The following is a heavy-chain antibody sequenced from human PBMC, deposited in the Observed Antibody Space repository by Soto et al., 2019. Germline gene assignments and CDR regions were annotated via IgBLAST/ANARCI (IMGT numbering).Heavy chain of an antibody. V-gene: IGHV4-61*01. Sequence: QVQLQESGPGLVKPSETLSLTCTVSGGSVSSGSYYWSWIRQPPGKGLEWIGYIYYSGSTNYNPSLKSRVTISVDTSKNQFSLKLSSVTAADTAVYHCARVRSGYCGGDCYYFDYWGQGTLVTVSS. D-gene: IGHD2-21*02. J-gene: IGHJ4*02. CDR1: GGSVSSGSYY. CDR3: ARVRSGYCGGDCYYFDY. CDR2: IYYSGST.